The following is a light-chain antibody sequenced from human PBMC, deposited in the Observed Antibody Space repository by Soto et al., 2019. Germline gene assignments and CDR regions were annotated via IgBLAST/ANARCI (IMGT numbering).Light chain of an antibody. CDR2: GNN. CDR1: SSNIGSNY. CDR3: EAWDDSLSGPV. V-gene: IGLV1-47*02. Sequence: QSVLTQPPSASGTPGQRVTISCSGSSSNIGSNYVYWYQQLPGTAPKLLIYGNNQRPSGVPDRFSGSKSGTSASLAISGLRSEDEADYYCEAWDDSLSGPVFGGGTQLTVL. J-gene: IGLJ2*01.